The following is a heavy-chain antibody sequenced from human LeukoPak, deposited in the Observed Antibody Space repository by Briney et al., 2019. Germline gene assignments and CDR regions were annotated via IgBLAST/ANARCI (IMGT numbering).Heavy chain of an antibody. Sequence: GGSLRLSCAACGFTISSYWMSWVRQAPGKGLEWVANIRQDGGQTYYVDSVKGRFTISRDNAKNSLYLQVNSLRAEDTAVYYCARDKHNPGSAFDIWGQGTMLTVSS. CDR1: GFTISSYW. CDR2: IRQDGGQT. D-gene: IGHD5-24*01. CDR3: ARDKHNPGSAFDI. V-gene: IGHV3-7*01. J-gene: IGHJ3*02.